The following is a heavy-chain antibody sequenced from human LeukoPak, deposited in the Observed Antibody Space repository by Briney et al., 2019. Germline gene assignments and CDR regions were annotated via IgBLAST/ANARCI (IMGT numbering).Heavy chain of an antibody. J-gene: IGHJ3*02. CDR2: IYTSGST. V-gene: IGHV4-4*09. Sequence: SETLSLTCTVSGGSISSYYWSWIRQPPGKGLEWIGYIYTSGSTNYNPSLKSRVTISVGTSKNQFSLKLSSVTAADTAVYYCANRDGYDNDAFDIWGQGTMVTVSS. CDR3: ANRDGYDNDAFDI. D-gene: IGHD5-24*01. CDR1: GGSISSYY.